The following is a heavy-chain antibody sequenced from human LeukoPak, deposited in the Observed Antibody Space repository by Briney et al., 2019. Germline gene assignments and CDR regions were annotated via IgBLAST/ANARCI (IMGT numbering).Heavy chain of an antibody. Sequence: SETLSLTCTVSTDSINSHYWNWIRQSPGKGLEWIGYISYSGSTNYNPSLRSRVTITLDRSKNQFSLDLTSVTAADTAVYFCARTKFGGPFFAYWGQGALVTVSS. CDR1: TDSINSHY. CDR2: ISYSGST. CDR3: ARTKFGGPFFAY. J-gene: IGHJ4*02. D-gene: IGHD3-10*01. V-gene: IGHV4-59*11.